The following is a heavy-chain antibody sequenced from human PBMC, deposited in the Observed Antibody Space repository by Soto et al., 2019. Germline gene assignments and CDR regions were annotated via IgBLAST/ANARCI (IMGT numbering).Heavy chain of an antibody. V-gene: IGHV1-8*01. CDR1: GYTFTDYD. J-gene: IGHJ4*02. D-gene: IGHD6-19*01. Sequence: QVQLVQSGAEVKTPGASVKVSCRASGYTFTDYDINWVRQAPGQGLEWVGRMNPSSGKTDYAQNFQARVTMTRDTSISTAYLALSNLGYEDTAVFYCSTWGRDGWYTGFFWGQGTLVTVAS. CDR3: STWGRDGWYTGFF. CDR2: MNPSSGKT.